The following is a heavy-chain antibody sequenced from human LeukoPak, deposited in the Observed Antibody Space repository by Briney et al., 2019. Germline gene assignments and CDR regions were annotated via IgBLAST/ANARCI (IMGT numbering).Heavy chain of an antibody. CDR1: GYTFTGYY. D-gene: IGHD5-24*01. Sequence: ASVKVSCKASGYTFTGYYMHWVRQAPGQGLEWMGWINPNSGGTNYAQKFQGRVTMTRDTSISTAYMELSSLRFEDTAVYYCARGRDGYNFGYFDLWGRGTLVTVSS. J-gene: IGHJ2*01. V-gene: IGHV1-2*02. CDR2: INPNSGGT. CDR3: ARGRDGYNFGYFDL.